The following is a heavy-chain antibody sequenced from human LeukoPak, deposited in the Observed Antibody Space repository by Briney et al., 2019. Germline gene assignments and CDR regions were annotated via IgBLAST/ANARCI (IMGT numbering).Heavy chain of an antibody. J-gene: IGHJ4*02. Sequence: GGSLRLSCAASGFTFSNAWMSWVRQAPGKGLEWVGRIKSKTDGGTTDYAAPVKGRFTISRDDSKNTLYLQMNSLKTEDIAVYYCTTESGYDSSVVYWGQGTLVTVSS. CDR1: GFTFSNAW. V-gene: IGHV3-15*01. D-gene: IGHD3-22*01. CDR2: IKSKTDGGTT. CDR3: TTESGYDSSVVY.